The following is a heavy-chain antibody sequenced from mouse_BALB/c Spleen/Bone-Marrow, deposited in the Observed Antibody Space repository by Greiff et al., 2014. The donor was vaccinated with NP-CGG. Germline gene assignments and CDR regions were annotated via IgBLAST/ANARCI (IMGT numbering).Heavy chain of an antibody. Sequence: QVQLQQPGPGLVAPSQSLSITCTVSGVSLTSYDVHWVRQPPGKGLEWLVVVWGDGSATFNLVLKSRLSISKDNTKSQGFFKINSLQTDDTAMYYCARKKYGNDAMDYWGQGASVTVSS. V-gene: IGHV2-6*02. CDR2: VWGDGSA. CDR1: GVSLTSYD. D-gene: IGHD2-10*02. CDR3: ARKKYGNDAMDY. J-gene: IGHJ4*01.